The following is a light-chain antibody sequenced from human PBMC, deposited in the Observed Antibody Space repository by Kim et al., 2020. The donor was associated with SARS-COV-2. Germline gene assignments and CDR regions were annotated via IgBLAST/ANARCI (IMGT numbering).Light chain of an antibody. CDR3: QQYNTYPWT. V-gene: IGKV1-16*01. Sequence: ASVGDRVIITWRESQGMSNHLAWFQQKPGEAPKSLIYAAVSLESGVPSRFRGSTSGTEFTLTITSLQPEDFATYYCQQYNTYPWTFGQGTKVDIK. CDR2: AAV. J-gene: IGKJ1*01. CDR1: QGMSNH.